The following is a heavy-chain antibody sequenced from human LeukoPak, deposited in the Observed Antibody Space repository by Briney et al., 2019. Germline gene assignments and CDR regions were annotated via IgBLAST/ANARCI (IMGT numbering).Heavy chain of an antibody. CDR3: AEGSGDTCYSHFDF. D-gene: IGHD2-15*01. J-gene: IGHJ4*02. CDR2: IYGSAGSS. Sequence: GASLRLSCVASGITFRSYVMRWVRQAPGKGLEWVSTIYGSAGSSYYADSVRGRFTISRDNSKKTLYLQMNSLSAEDTALYFCAEGSGDTCYSHFDFWGQGSLVTVSS. CDR1: GITFRSYV. V-gene: IGHV3-23*01.